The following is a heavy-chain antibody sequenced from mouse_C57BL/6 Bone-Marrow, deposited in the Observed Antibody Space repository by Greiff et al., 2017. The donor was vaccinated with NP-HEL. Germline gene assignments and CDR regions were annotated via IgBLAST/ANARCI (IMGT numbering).Heavy chain of an antibody. CDR1: GYTFTSSW. Sequence: QVQLKQPGAELVKPGASVRLSCKASGYTFTSSWMHWVKQRPGQGLEWIGMIHPNSGRTNYNEKFKSKAKLTVDKSSSTAYMQLSSLTSEDSAVYYCARSGYLAMDYWGQGTSVTVSS. V-gene: IGHV1-64*01. CDR3: ARSGYLAMDY. D-gene: IGHD3-1*01. CDR2: IHPNSGRT. J-gene: IGHJ4*01.